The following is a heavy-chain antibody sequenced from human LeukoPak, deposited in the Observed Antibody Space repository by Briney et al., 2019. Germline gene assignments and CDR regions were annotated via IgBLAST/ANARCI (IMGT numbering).Heavy chain of an antibody. Sequence: SETLSLTCAVYGGSFSGYYLSWIHQPPGKGLEWIGEVNHSGSTNYNPSLKSRVTISVGTSKNQFSLKLSSVTAADTAVCYCARVHGSGSYLLRSQRYYYYMDVWGKGTTVTVSS. CDR3: ARVHGSGSYLLRSQRYYYYMDV. V-gene: IGHV4-34*01. J-gene: IGHJ6*03. D-gene: IGHD1-26*01. CDR1: GGSFSGYY. CDR2: VNHSGST.